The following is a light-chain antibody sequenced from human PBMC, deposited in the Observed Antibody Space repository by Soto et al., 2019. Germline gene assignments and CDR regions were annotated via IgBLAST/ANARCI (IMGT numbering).Light chain of an antibody. V-gene: IGKV3-15*01. CDR1: QAVYSN. CDR3: QHYQNLWA. Sequence: EIVMTESPAGLSGCPGERATLSCRASQAVYSNVAWYQQRPGQAPRLLIYRASSRAIDIPARFSGSGSGTEFTLTISSLQSEDSAVYYCQHYQNLWAFGQGTKVDIK. J-gene: IGKJ1*01. CDR2: RAS.